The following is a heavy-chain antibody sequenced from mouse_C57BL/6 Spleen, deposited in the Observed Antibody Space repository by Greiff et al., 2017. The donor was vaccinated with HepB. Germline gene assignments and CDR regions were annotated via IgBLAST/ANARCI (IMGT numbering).Heavy chain of an antibody. D-gene: IGHD2-4*01. Sequence: VQRVESGPGLVQPSQSLSITCTVSGFSLTSYGVHWVRQSPGKGLEWLGVIWRGGSTDYNAAFMSRLSITKDNSKSQVFFKMNSLQADDTAIYYCAKNVLYDYDWFAYWGQGTLVTVSA. J-gene: IGHJ3*01. CDR3: AKNVLYDYDWFAY. CDR1: GFSLTSYG. V-gene: IGHV2-5*01. CDR2: IWRGGST.